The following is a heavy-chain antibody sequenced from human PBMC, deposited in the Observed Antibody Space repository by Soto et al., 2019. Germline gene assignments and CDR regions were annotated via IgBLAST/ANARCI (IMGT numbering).Heavy chain of an antibody. V-gene: IGHV1-46*04. Sequence: GASVKVSCKASGYTFTSYYMHWVRQAPGQGLEWMGIINPNGGSTDYADSVKGRFTISRDNSKNTVYLQMSSLRVEDTAVYYCVKGEYYYDSSGYYPFDYWGQGTLVTVSS. CDR2: INPNGGST. J-gene: IGHJ4*02. CDR1: GYTFTSYY. CDR3: VKGEYYYDSSGYYPFDY. D-gene: IGHD3-22*01.